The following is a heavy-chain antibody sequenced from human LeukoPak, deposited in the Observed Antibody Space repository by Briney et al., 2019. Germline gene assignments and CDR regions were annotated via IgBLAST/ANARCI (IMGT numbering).Heavy chain of an antibody. V-gene: IGHV5-51*01. Sequence: PGESLRISCQTSGYTFTTYFIGWVRQMPGKGLEWMGIIYPGDSDTRYSPSFQGQVTISVDKSIYTAYLQWSSLKASDTAMYYCARPIAAAGTDFGYWGQGTLVTVSS. D-gene: IGHD6-13*01. J-gene: IGHJ4*02. CDR3: ARPIAAAGTDFGY. CDR1: GYTFTTYF. CDR2: IYPGDSDT.